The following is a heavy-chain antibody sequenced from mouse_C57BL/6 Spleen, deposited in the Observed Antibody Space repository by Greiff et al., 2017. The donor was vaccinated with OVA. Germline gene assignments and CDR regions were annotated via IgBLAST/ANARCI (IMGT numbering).Heavy chain of an antibody. V-gene: IGHV1-15*01. CDR2: IDPETGGT. J-gene: IGHJ3*01. Sequence: QVQLQQSGAELVRPGASVTLSCKASGYTFTDYEMHWVKQTPVHGLEWIGAIDPETGGTAYNQKFKGKAILTADKSSSTAYMELRSLTSEDSAVYYCTRMTYSKEAWFAYWGQGTLVTVSA. CDR1: GYTFTDYE. CDR3: TRMTYSKEAWFAY. D-gene: IGHD2-5*01.